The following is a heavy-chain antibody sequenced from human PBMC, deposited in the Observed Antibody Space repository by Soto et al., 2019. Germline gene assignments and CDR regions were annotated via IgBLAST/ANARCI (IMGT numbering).Heavy chain of an antibody. CDR3: ARRRNKWRVTWTRIAVAGTFDY. V-gene: IGHV4-39*01. Sequence: ETLSLTCTVSGGSISSSSYYWGWIRQPPGKGLEWIGSIYYSGSTYYNPSLKSRVTISVDTSKNQFSLKLSSVTAADTAVYYCARRRNKWRVTWTRIAVAGTFDYWGQGTLVTVSS. J-gene: IGHJ4*02. D-gene: IGHD6-19*01. CDR2: IYYSGST. CDR1: GGSISSSSYY.